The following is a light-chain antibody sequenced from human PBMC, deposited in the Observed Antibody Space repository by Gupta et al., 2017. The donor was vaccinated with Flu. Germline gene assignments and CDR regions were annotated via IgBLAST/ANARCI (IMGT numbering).Light chain of an antibody. J-gene: IGKJ1*01. CDR1: QSVSSK. Sequence: EVALTQSPATLSLSPGERATLSCRASQSVSSKLAWYQQKPGQAPRLLIYDASNRATGIPARFSGSGSGTEFTLTISSREPEDFAVYYCQQRGSWPWTFGQGTKVEIK. CDR3: QQRGSWPWT. V-gene: IGKV3-11*01. CDR2: DAS.